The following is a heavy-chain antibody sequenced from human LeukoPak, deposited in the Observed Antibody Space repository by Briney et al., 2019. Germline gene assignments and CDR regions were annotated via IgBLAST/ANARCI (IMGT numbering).Heavy chain of an antibody. J-gene: IGHJ4*02. CDR1: GFTFCSYT. V-gene: IGHV3-21*01. CDR2: ISSSSTYI. CDR3: VCRFADF. D-gene: IGHD3-3*01. Sequence: GGSLRLSCAASGFTFCSYTMNWVRQAPGKGLEWFSSISSSSTYIYYADSVKGRFTISRDNAKNSLYLQMNSLRDEDTAVYYCVCRFADFWGQGTLVTVSS.